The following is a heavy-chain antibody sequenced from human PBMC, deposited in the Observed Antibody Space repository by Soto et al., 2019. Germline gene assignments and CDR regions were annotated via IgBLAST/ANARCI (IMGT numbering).Heavy chain of an antibody. CDR2: TYYSGST. CDR3: ARDRYNWNDYKYYGMDV. D-gene: IGHD1-20*01. Sequence: SGPRSPSSTSWSEGVPRWSAQGTWRREPPGKGLEWIGYTYYSGSTNYNPSFKSRVTISVDTSKNQFFLKVNSVTAADTAVYYCARDRYNWNDYKYYGMDVWGQGTTVT. V-gene: IGHV4-61*01. CDR1: SEGVPRWSAQ. J-gene: IGHJ6*02.